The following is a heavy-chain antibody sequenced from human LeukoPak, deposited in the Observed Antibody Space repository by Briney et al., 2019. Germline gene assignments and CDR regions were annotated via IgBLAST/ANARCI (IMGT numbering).Heavy chain of an antibody. CDR2: ISSSSSTI. D-gene: IGHD6-19*01. CDR3: ARVEGDSSGYSFDY. J-gene: IGHJ4*02. Sequence: GGSLRLSCAASGFTFSSYSMNWIRQAPGKGLEWVSYISSSSSTIYYADSVKGRFTISRDNAKNSLYLQMNSLRAEDTAVYYCARVEGDSSGYSFDYWGQGTLVTVSS. CDR1: GFTFSSYS. V-gene: IGHV3-48*04.